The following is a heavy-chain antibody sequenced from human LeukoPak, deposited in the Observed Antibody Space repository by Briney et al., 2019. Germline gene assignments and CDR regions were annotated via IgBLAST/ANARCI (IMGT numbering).Heavy chain of an antibody. CDR3: AKRGVVIRVILVGFNKEAYYFDS. CDR2: ISDRGSRT. J-gene: IGHJ4*02. D-gene: IGHD3-22*01. CDR1: GITLSNYG. V-gene: IGHV3-23*01. Sequence: GSLRLSCAVSGITLSNYGMSWVRQAPGKGLEWVSGISDRGSRTNYADSVNGRFTISTDHPKNTLYLQMNSLRAEDTAVYFCAKRGVVIRVILVGFNKEAYYFDSWGQGALVTVSS.